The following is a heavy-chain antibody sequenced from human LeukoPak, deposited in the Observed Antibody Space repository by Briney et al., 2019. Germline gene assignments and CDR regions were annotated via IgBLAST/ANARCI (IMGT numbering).Heavy chain of an antibody. D-gene: IGHD3-22*01. J-gene: IGHJ3*01. CDR1: GYSFTNFW. CDR2: IYPGDSDT. Sequence: GESLKISCKTTGYSFTNFWIGWVRQLPGKGLERMGIIYPGDSDTRYSPSFQGQVTISADKSISTAYLQWSSLKASDTAMYYCSRQNYYESSHYPIWGQGTMVTVSS. V-gene: IGHV5-51*01. CDR3: SRQNYYESSHYPI.